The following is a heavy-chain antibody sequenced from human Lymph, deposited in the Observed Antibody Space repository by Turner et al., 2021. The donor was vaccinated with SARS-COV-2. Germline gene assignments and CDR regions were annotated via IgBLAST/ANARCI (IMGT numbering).Heavy chain of an antibody. V-gene: IGHV4-34*01. J-gene: IGHJ5*02. D-gene: IGHD2-21*01. CDR2: INHSGIT. CDR3: ARLNPAEVCGGDWFDP. Sequence: VQLQQWGAGLLKPSETRHLTCTAYGASFSVYYWSWISQPPCKRLEWIAEINHSGITNYNPSLKSRVTISVDTSKNQFSLNLSCVTAADTAVYYCARLNPAEVCGGDWFDPWGQGTLVTVSS. CDR1: GASFSVYY.